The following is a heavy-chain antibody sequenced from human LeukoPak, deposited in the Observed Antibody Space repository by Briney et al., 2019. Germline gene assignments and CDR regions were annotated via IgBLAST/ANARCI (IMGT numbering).Heavy chain of an antibody. J-gene: IGHJ4*02. Sequence: GGSLRLSCAASGFTFSSYWMSWVRQTPGKGLEWVGILSYDGTNTYYGESVKGRFTISRDNSQNTVYLQMNSLRAEDTAVYYCAKGGTSVTRYVDYWGQGTLVTVSS. V-gene: IGHV3-30*18. D-gene: IGHD4-17*01. CDR2: LSYDGTNT. CDR1: GFTFSSYW. CDR3: AKGGTSVTRYVDY.